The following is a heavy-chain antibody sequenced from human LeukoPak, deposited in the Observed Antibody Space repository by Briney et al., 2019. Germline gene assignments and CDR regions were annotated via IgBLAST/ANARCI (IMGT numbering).Heavy chain of an antibody. CDR2: IYYSGTT. Sequence: SETLSLTCTVSGGSISSYYWSWIRQPPGKGLEWIGYIYYSGTTNNNPSLKSRVNISVDTSKNQFSLKLSSVTAADTAVYYCARSGSYAGFFDYWGQGTLVTVSS. CDR3: ARSGSYAGFFDY. J-gene: IGHJ4*02. D-gene: IGHD1-26*01. CDR1: GGSISSYY. V-gene: IGHV4-59*01.